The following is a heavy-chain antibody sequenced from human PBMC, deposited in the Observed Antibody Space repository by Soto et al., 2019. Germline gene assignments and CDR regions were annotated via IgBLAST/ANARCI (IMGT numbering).Heavy chain of an antibody. V-gene: IGHV1-3*01. Sequence: RPSVKVSCKASGYTFTSYAMHWVRQAPGQRLEWMGWINAGNGNTKYSQKFQGRVTITRDTSASTAYMELSSLRSEDTAVYYCARALLLWFGEGTWFDPWGQGTLVTVSS. D-gene: IGHD3-10*01. J-gene: IGHJ5*02. CDR3: ARALLLWFGEGTWFDP. CDR1: GYTFTSYA. CDR2: INAGNGNT.